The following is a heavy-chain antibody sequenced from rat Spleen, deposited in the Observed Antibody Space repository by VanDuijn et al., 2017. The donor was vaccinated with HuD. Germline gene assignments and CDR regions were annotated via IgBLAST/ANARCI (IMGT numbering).Heavy chain of an antibody. CDR2: SSYDGSTT. V-gene: IGHV5-7*01. J-gene: IGHJ4*01. CDR1: GFTFSDYY. Sequence: EVQLVESGGGLVQPGRSLKLSCAASGFTFSDYYMAWVRQAPTEGLEWVASSSYDGSTTYYRDSVKGRFTISRDNAESTLYLQMDSLRSEATATYYCASLMYTPDYLGVMDAWGQGASVTVSS. D-gene: IGHD1-6*01. CDR3: ASLMYTPDYLGVMDA.